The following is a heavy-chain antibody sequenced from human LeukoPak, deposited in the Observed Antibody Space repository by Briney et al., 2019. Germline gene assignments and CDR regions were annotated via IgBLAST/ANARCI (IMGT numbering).Heavy chain of an antibody. V-gene: IGHV4-39*01. Sequence: PSETLSLTCTVSGGSISSSSYYWGWIRQPPGKGLEWIGSIYYSGSTYYNPSLKSRVTISVDTSKNQFSLKLSSVTAADTAVYYCVGELLPAYYYYYYMDVWGKGTTVTISS. J-gene: IGHJ6*03. CDR1: GGSISSSSYY. CDR3: VGELLPAYYYYYYMDV. CDR2: IYYSGST. D-gene: IGHD3-10*01.